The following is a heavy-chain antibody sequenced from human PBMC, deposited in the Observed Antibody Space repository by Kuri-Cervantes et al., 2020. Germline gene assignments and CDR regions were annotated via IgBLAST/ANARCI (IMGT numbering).Heavy chain of an antibody. V-gene: IGHV3-48*04. CDR3: ATKYYDFWSGWENYYYGMDV. D-gene: IGHD3-3*01. CDR1: GFTFSSYS. J-gene: IGHJ6*02. CDR2: ISSSSSTI. Sequence: GESLKISCAASGFTFSSYSMNWVRQAPGKGLEWVSYISSSSSTIYYADSVKGRFTISRDNAKNSLYLQMNSLRAEDTAVYYCATKYYDFWSGWENYYYGMDVWGQGTTVTVSS.